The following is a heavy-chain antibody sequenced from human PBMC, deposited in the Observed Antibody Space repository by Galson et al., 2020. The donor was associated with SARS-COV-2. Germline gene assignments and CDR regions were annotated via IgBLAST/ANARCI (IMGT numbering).Heavy chain of an antibody. Sequence: SGPTLVKPTQTLTLTCTFSGFSLSTSGVGVGWIRQPPGKALEWLALIYWDDDKRYSPSLKSRLTITKDTSKNQVVLTMTNMDPVDTATYYCADTGSSGTGRDFDYSGQGTLVTFSS. CDR1: GFSLSTSGVG. J-gene: IGHJ4*02. CDR2: IYWDDDK. CDR3: ADTGSSGTGRDFDY. D-gene: IGHD3-10*01. V-gene: IGHV2-5*02.